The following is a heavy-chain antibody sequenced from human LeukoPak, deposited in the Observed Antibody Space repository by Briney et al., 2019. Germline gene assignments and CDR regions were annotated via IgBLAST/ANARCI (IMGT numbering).Heavy chain of an antibody. J-gene: IGHJ2*01. CDR3: ARHLRVPLATVTTRGRVGYFDL. D-gene: IGHD4-17*01. CDR1: GGSISSNSYY. CDR2: IYYSGST. Sequence: SETLSLTCAVSGGSISSNSYYWGWIRQPPGKGLEWIGSIYYSGSTYYNPSLKSRVTISVDTSKNQFSLKLSSVTAADTAVYYCARHLRVPLATVTTRGRVGYFDLWGRGTLVTVSS. V-gene: IGHV4-39*01.